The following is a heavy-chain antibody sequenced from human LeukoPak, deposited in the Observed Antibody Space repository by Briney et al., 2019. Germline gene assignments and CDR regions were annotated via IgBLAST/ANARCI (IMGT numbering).Heavy chain of an antibody. CDR3: ARDNSVRDEAWWFNP. CDR1: GYTFTSYG. J-gene: IGHJ5*02. Sequence: ASVKVSCKASGYTFTSYGISWVRQAPGQGLEWMGWISAYNGNTNYAQKLQGRVIMTRDMSTSTVYMELNSLRSEDTAVYYCARDNSVRDEAWWFNPWGQGTLVTVSS. V-gene: IGHV1-18*01. CDR2: ISAYNGNT. D-gene: IGHD5-24*01.